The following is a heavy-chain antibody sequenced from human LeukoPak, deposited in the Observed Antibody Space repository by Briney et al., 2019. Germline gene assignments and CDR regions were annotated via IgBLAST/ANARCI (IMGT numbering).Heavy chain of an antibody. CDR2: INHSGST. CDR1: GGSFSGYY. V-gene: IGHV4-34*01. CDR3: ARGHIAAAGTIYYMDV. Sequence: SETLSLTCAVYGGSFSGYYWSWIRQPPGKGLEWIGEINHSGSTTYNPSLKSRVTISVDTSKNQFSLKLSSVTAADTAVYYCARGHIAAAGTIYYMDVWGKGTTVTVSS. D-gene: IGHD6-13*01. J-gene: IGHJ6*03.